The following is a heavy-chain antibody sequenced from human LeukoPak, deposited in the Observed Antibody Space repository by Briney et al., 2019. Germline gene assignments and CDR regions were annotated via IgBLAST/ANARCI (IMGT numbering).Heavy chain of an antibody. D-gene: IGHD6-19*01. Sequence: PSETLSLTCTVSGGSISSDSYYWAWIRQPPGKGLEWIASIYYSGSTYYNPSFKSRVTISVDTSRNQFSLKLSSVTAADTAVYYCASLAVAGLSEGYWGQGTLVIVSS. V-gene: IGHV4-39*01. J-gene: IGHJ4*02. CDR3: ASLAVAGLSEGY. CDR2: IYYSGST. CDR1: GGSISSDSYY.